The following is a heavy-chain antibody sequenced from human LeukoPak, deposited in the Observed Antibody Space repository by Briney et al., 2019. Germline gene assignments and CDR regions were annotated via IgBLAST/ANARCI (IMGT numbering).Heavy chain of an antibody. CDR1: GFSLSTSGVG. CDR2: IYWDDDK. Sequence: SGPTLVKPTQTLTLTCTFSGFSLSTSGVGVGWIRQPPGKALEWLALIYWDDDKRYSPSLKSRLTITNDTSKNQVVLTMTDMDPVDTATYYCAHSSGSYYNGWFDPWGQGTMVTVSS. J-gene: IGHJ5*02. D-gene: IGHD3-10*01. V-gene: IGHV2-5*02. CDR3: AHSSGSYYNGWFDP.